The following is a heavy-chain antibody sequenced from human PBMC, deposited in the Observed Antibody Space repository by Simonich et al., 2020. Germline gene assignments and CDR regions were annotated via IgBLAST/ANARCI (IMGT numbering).Heavy chain of an antibody. Sequence: QVQLQESGPGLVKPSETLSLTCAVSGYSISSGYYWGWIRQPPGKGLEWIGSIYHRGSTAYNPSPTSRVTRSVDTSKNQFSRKLSSVTAADTAVYYCARVGYSNYYYYGMDVWGQGTTVTVSS. CDR3: ARVGYSNYYYYGMDV. J-gene: IGHJ6*02. CDR1: GYSISSGYY. D-gene: IGHD6-13*01. V-gene: IGHV4-38-2*01. CDR2: IYHRGST.